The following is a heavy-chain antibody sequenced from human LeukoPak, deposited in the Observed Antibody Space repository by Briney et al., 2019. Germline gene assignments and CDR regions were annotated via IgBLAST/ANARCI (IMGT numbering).Heavy chain of an antibody. CDR3: ARDRADPDYGDYVFAY. CDR1: RFTFSSYG. J-gene: IGHJ4*02. CDR2: LRYDGSNK. Sequence: GGSLRLSCAVSRFTFSSYGMHWVRQTPGKGLGGVAFLRYDGSNKYYADSGKGRFTISKDNSNNTLYLQMNSLRAEDTAVYYCARDRADPDYGDYVFAYWGQGTLVTVSS. V-gene: IGHV3-30*02. D-gene: IGHD4-17*01.